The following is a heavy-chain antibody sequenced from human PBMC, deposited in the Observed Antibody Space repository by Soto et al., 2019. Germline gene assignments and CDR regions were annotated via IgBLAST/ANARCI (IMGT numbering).Heavy chain of an antibody. CDR2: IYSGGDT. CDR3: ARDRLWCDSGDSEMEDCLDS. V-gene: IGHV3-66*01. J-gene: IGHJ4*02. CDR1: GLAVSNNY. Sequence: EVQLVESGGGLVQPGGSLRLSCAASGLAVSNNYMSWVRQAPGKGLEWVAIIYSGGDTYYGDSVKGRFTVSRDNSKNTLYLQMNSLRAEDTAVYFCARDRLWCDSGDSEMEDCLDSWGQGTRVSVSS. D-gene: IGHD4-17*01.